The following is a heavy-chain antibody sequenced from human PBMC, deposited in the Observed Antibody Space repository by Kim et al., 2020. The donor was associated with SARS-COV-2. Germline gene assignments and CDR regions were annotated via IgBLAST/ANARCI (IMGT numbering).Heavy chain of an antibody. CDR3: ARDRGFGGSGIFNWGDFYYYYGMVV. CDR1: GYTFTGNY. V-gene: IGHV1-2*06. D-gene: IGHD3-10*01. Sequence: ASVKVSCKASGYTFTGNYMHWVRQAPGQGLEWMGRINPNSGGTNYAQKFQGRVTMTRDTSISTAYMELSRLRSDDTAVYYCARDRGFGGSGIFNWGDFYYYYGMVVWGQGTTVTDSS. CDR2: INPNSGGT. J-gene: IGHJ6*02.